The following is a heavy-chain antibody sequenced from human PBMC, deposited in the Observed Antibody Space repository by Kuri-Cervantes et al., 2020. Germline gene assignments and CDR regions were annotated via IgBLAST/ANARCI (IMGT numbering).Heavy chain of an antibody. J-gene: IGHJ6*02. D-gene: IGHD3-10*01. CDR1: GYTFTSYY. CDR2: INPSGGST. Sequence: ASVKVSCKASGYTFTSYYMHWVRQAPGQGLEWMGIINPSGGSTGYAQKFQGRVTMTRDTSTSTVYMELSSLRSEDTAVYYCARDHVTMVRGVIRDQYYYYGMDVWGQGTTVTFSS. CDR3: ARDHVTMVRGVIRDQYYYYGMDV. V-gene: IGHV1-46*01.